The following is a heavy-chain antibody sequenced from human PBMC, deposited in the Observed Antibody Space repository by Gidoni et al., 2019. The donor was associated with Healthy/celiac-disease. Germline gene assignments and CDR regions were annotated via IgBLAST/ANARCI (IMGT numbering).Heavy chain of an antibody. J-gene: IGHJ6*02. CDR3: AKGYSYGHIIYYYYYGMDV. CDR1: GFTFSRYG. CDR2: ISYDGSNN. D-gene: IGHD5-18*01. V-gene: IGHV3-30*18. Sequence: QVQLVESGGGVVQPGRSLRLSCAASGFTFSRYGMHWVRQAPGKGLEWVAVISYDGSNNYYADSVKGRFTISRDNSKNTLYLQMNSLRAEDTAVYYCAKGYSYGHIIYYYYYGMDVWGQGTTVTVSS.